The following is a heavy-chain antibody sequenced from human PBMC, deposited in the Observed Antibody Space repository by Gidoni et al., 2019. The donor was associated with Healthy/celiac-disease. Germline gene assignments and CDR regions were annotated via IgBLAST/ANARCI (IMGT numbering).Heavy chain of an antibody. CDR2: ISSSSSYI. V-gene: IGHV3-21*01. Sequence: EVQLVESGGGLVKPGGSLRLSCAASGFTFSSYSMTWVRQAPGKGLEWVSSISSSSSYIYYADSVKGRFTISRDNAKNSLYLQMNSLRAEDTAVYYCARVGPIGNYMDVWGKGTTVTVSS. J-gene: IGHJ6*03. CDR3: ARVGPIGNYMDV. D-gene: IGHD1-26*01. CDR1: GFTFSSYS.